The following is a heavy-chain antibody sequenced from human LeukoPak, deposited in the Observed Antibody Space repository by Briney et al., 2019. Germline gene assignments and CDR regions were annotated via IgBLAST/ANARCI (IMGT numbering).Heavy chain of an antibody. Sequence: GGSLRLSCAASGFTFSDYYMSWIRQAPGKGLEWVSYISSSGSTTYYADSVKGRFTISRDNSKNTVYLQMNSLRAEDTAVYYCPKRGIVVATKRPWFDPWAQGPLVTVPS. CDR1: GFTFSDYY. CDR3: PKRGIVVATKRPWFDP. CDR2: ISSSGSTT. V-gene: IGHV3-11*01. D-gene: IGHD1-26*01. J-gene: IGHJ5*02.